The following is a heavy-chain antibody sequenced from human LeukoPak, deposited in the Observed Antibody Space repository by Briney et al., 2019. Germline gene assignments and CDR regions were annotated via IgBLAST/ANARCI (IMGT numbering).Heavy chain of an antibody. CDR3: ARSFYYYDSSGYYGGDY. CDR2: INPNSGGT. V-gene: IGHV1-2*02. J-gene: IGHJ4*02. Sequence: RVASVKVSCKASGYTFTGYYMHWMRQAPGQGLEWMGWINPNSGGTNYAQKFQGRVTMTRDTSISTAYMELSRLRSDDTAVYYCARSFYYYDSSGYYGGDYWGQGTLVTVSS. D-gene: IGHD3-22*01. CDR1: GYTFTGYY.